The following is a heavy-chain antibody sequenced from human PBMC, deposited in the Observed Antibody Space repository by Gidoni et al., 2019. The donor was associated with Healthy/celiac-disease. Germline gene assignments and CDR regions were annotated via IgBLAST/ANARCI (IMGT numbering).Heavy chain of an antibody. CDR2: ISSSSSYI. CDR3: ARDAYYYDSSGSEDDAFDI. Sequence: AGFTFSSYSMNWVRQAPGKGLEWVSSISSSSSYIYYADSVKGRFTISRDNAKNSLYLQMNSLRAEDTAVYYCARDAYYYDSSGSEDDAFDIWGQGTMVTVSS. J-gene: IGHJ3*02. D-gene: IGHD3-22*01. V-gene: IGHV3-21*01. CDR1: GFTFSSYS.